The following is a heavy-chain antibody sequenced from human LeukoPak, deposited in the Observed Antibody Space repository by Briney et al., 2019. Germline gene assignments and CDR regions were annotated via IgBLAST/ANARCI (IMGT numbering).Heavy chain of an antibody. CDR2: INHSGST. Sequence: SETLSLTCAVYGGSFSGYYWSWIRQPPGKGLEWIGEINHSGSTNYNPSLKSRVTISVDTSKNQFSLKLSSVTAADTAVYYCARDWATVSGYSSGWYGGEADYGMDVWGQGTTVTVSS. D-gene: IGHD6-19*01. J-gene: IGHJ6*02. CDR1: GGSFSGYY. CDR3: ARDWATVSGYSSGWYGGEADYGMDV. V-gene: IGHV4-34*01.